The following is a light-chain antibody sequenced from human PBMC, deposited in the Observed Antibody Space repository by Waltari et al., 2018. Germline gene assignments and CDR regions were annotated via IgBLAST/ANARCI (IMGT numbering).Light chain of an antibody. CDR1: QSILSSSNNRNS. J-gene: IGKJ1*01. CDR3: QQYYSDKT. CDR2: WAS. Sequence: DIVMTQSPNSRAVSLGERATISCKYSQSILSSSNNRNSLSWYQQKPGQPPKLLIYWASTRESGVPDRFSGSGSGTDFTLTISSLQAEDVAVYYCQQYYSDKTFGQGTKVEIK. V-gene: IGKV4-1*01.